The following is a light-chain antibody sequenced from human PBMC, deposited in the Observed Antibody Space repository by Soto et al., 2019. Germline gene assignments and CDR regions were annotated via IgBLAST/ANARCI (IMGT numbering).Light chain of an antibody. CDR2: EVS. Sequence: QSVLTQPASVSGSPGQSITISCTGTSSDVGGYKFVSWYQQHPGKAPKLMIYEVSNRPSGISNRFSGSKSGNTASLTISGLQADDEADYYCSSYTTSRTLEVFGTGTKLTVL. CDR3: SSYTTSRTLEV. CDR1: SSDVGGYKF. V-gene: IGLV2-14*01. J-gene: IGLJ1*01.